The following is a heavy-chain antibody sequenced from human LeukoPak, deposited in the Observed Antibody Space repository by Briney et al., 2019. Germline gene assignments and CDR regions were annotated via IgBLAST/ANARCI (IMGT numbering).Heavy chain of an antibody. CDR3: ARVVVTGTFYYYYMDV. CDR2: IYSGGST. Sequence: GGXXXLSCAASGFTFSSNYMSWVRQAPGKGLEWVSVIYSGGSTYYSDSVKGRFTISRDNSKNTLYLQMNSLRAEDTAVYYCARVVVTGTFYYYYMDVWGKGTTVTVSS. CDR1: GFTFSSNY. J-gene: IGHJ6*03. D-gene: IGHD1-7*01. V-gene: IGHV3-66*02.